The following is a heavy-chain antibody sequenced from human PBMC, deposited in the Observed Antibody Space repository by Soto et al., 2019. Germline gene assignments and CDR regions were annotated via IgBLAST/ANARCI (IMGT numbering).Heavy chain of an antibody. CDR2: ISGSGGST. J-gene: IGHJ6*02. V-gene: IGHV3-23*01. CDR1: GFTFSSYA. Sequence: PGGSLRLSCAASGFTFSSYAMSWVRQAPGKGLEWVSAISGSGGSTYYADSVKGRFTISRDNSKNTLYLQVNSLRAEDTAVYYCAKDLRGYCSGGSCPCPPDYGMDVWGQGTTVTVSS. CDR3: AKDLRGYCSGGSCPCPPDYGMDV. D-gene: IGHD2-15*01.